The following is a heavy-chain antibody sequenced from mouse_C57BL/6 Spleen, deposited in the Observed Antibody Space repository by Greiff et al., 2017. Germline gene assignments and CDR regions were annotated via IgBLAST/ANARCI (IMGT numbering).Heavy chain of an antibody. J-gene: IGHJ1*03. CDR2: IDPNSGGT. Sequence: QVQLQQPGAELVKPGASVKLSCKASGYTFTSYWMHWVKQRPGRGLERIGRIDPNSGGTKYNEKFKSKATLTVDKPSSTAYMQLSSLTSEDSAVYYCAITTVEGLYWYFDVWGTGTTVTVSS. CDR1: GYTFTSYW. CDR3: AITTVEGLYWYFDV. D-gene: IGHD1-1*01. V-gene: IGHV1-72*01.